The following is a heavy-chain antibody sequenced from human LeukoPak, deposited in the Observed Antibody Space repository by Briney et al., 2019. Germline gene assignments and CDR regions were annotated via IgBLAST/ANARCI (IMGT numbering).Heavy chain of an antibody. Sequence: SETLSLTCTVPGGPISSSIYYWGWIRQPPGKGLEWIGTTYYSGSTYYNPPFKSRVTISVDTSKNQFSLKLYSVTAADAAVYFCARRRSRDYFDYWGPGNLVTVSS. V-gene: IGHV4-39*01. D-gene: IGHD3-10*01. CDR1: GGPISSSIYY. CDR3: ARRRSRDYFDY. CDR2: TYYSGST. J-gene: IGHJ4*02.